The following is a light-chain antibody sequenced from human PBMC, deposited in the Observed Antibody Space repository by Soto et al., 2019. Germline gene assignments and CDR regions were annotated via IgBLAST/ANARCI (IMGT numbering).Light chain of an antibody. J-gene: IGKJ1*01. CDR3: QQYNSYS. V-gene: IGKV1-5*01. Sequence: DIQMTQSPSTLPVSVGDRVTITCRASQSISNWLSWYQQKPGTAPKVLIYHASNLQRGVPSRFSGSGSGTEFTLNISSRQPDYFATYFCQQYNSYSFGQGTKVEIK. CDR2: HAS. CDR1: QSISNW.